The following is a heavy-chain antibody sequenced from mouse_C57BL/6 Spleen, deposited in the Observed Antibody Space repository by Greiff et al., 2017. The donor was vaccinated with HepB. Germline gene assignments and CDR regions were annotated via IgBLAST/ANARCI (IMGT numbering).Heavy chain of an antibody. Sequence: EVKLEESGGGLVQPGGSMKLSCVASGFTFSNYWMNWVRQSPEKGLEWVAQIRLKSDNYATHYAESVKGRFTISRDDSKSSVYLQMNNLRAEDTGIYYCTGITTVVAPFDYWVQGTPLTVSS. J-gene: IGHJ2*01. CDR2: IRLKSDNYAT. V-gene: IGHV6-3*01. D-gene: IGHD1-1*01. CDR1: GFTFSNYW. CDR3: TGITTVVAPFDY.